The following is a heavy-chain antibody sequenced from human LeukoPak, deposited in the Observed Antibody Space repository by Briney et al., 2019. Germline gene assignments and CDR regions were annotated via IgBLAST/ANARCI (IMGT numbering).Heavy chain of an antibody. D-gene: IGHD6-19*01. Sequence: GRSLRLSCAASGFTFSSYGMRWVRQAPGKGLEWVAVISYDGSNKYYADSVKGRFTISRDNSKNTLYLQMNSLRAEDTAVYYCAKGIAVAGTLLTPPDCWGQGTLVTVSS. CDR3: AKGIAVAGTLLTPPDC. J-gene: IGHJ4*02. CDR1: GFTFSSYG. V-gene: IGHV3-30*18. CDR2: ISYDGSNK.